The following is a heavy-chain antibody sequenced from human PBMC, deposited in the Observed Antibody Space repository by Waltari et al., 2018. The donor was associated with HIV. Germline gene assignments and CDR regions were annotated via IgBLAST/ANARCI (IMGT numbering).Heavy chain of an antibody. CDR3: TRGAVYSNGPNDAFDV. J-gene: IGHJ3*01. CDR1: GFIFENYW. D-gene: IGHD4-4*01. V-gene: IGHV3-7*03. CDR2: RRGDGSEE. Sequence: LEQSGGQVVQPGGSLRISCFASGFIFENYWMSWVRQSPGKGLEWQANRRGDGSEENYADSLKGRFTISRVNEKEALYLQMERMKVDDTAIYFCTRGAVYSNGPNDAFDVWGRGTMITVSS.